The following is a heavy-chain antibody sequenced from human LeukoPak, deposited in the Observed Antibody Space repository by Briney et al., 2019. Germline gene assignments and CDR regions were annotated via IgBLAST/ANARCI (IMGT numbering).Heavy chain of an antibody. V-gene: IGHV5-51*01. CDR1: GYSFPSYW. CDR3: ARLSREILTGYYVAFDI. J-gene: IGHJ3*02. Sequence: GASLKISCRGFGYSFPSYWIGWGRQMPGKGLEWLGIIYPGDSDTRYSPSFQGQVTISGDKSTSTAYLQWRSLKASDTAWDYCARLSREILTGYYVAFDIWGQGTMVTVSS. D-gene: IGHD3-9*01. CDR2: IYPGDSDT.